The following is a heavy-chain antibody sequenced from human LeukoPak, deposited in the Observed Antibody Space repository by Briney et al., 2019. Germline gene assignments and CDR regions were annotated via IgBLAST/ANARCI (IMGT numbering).Heavy chain of an antibody. CDR1: GFSLSGHW. J-gene: IGHJ6*02. D-gene: IGHD2-8*02. CDR2: IKSDGSDT. Sequence: GGSLRLSCVGSGFSLSGHWMYWVRQVSGKGLVWLSRIKSDGSDTTYADSVKGRFTISRDNAKNTLYLQMNSLRAEDTAVYYCARDVGYAAGGLYRFGLDVWGRGTTVTASS. CDR3: ARDVGYAAGGLYRFGLDV. V-gene: IGHV3-74*01.